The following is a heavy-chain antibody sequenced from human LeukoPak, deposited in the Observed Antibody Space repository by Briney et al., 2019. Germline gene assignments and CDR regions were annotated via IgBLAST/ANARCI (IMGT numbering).Heavy chain of an antibody. D-gene: IGHD6-13*01. Sequence: GASVKVSCKASGYTFTSYAMNWVRQAPGQGLGWMGWINTNTGNPTYAQGFTGRFVFSLDASVSTAYLQISNLKAEDTAVYYCARGARWGQQKVIIYGMDIWGQGTTVTVSS. V-gene: IGHV7-4-1*02. J-gene: IGHJ6*02. CDR2: INTNTGNP. CDR1: GYTFTSYA. CDR3: ARGARWGQQKVIIYGMDI.